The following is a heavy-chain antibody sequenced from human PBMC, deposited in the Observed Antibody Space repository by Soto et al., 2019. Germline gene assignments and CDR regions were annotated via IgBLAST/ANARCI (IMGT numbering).Heavy chain of an antibody. CDR3: ARGVAGSGFDL. CDR2: TYYRSNWRH. V-gene: IGHV6-1*01. J-gene: IGHJ4*02. D-gene: IGHD6-19*01. Sequence: PSQTLSLPCVISGDSVSSNTAAWNWIRSSPSRGLEWLGRTYYRSNWRHDYAVSVKSRITVNPDTSKNHLSLQLNSVAPDDTAVYYCARGVAGSGFDLWGQGTLVTVSS. CDR1: GDSVSSNTAA.